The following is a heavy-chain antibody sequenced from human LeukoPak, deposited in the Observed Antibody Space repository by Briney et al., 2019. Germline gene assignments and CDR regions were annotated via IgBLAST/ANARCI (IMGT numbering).Heavy chain of an antibody. CDR3: AKDYYYDSSGYCPN. D-gene: IGHD3-22*01. Sequence: GSLRLSCAASGFTFSSYGMHWVRPAPGKGLEWVAVISYDGSNKYYADSVKGRFTISRDNSKNTLYLQMNSLRAEDTAVYYCAKDYYYDSSGYCPNWGQGTLVTVPS. J-gene: IGHJ4*02. CDR2: ISYDGSNK. CDR1: GFTFSSYG. V-gene: IGHV3-30*18.